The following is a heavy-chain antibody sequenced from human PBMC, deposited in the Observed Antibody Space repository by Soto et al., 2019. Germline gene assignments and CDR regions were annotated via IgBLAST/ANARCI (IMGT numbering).Heavy chain of an antibody. D-gene: IGHD3-3*01. CDR3: ARDPLGLHYYGMDV. Sequence: PSETLSLTCTVSGGSVSSGSYYWSWIRQPPGKGLEWIGYIYYSGSTNYNPSLKSRVTISVDTSKNQFSLKLSSVTAADTAVYYCARDPLGLHYYGMDVWGQGTTVTVSS. V-gene: IGHV4-61*01. CDR2: IYYSGST. J-gene: IGHJ6*02. CDR1: GGSVSSGSYY.